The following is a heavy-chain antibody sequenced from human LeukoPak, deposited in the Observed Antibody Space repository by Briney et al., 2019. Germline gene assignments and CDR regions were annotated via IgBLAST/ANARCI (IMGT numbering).Heavy chain of an antibody. D-gene: IGHD2-2*01. V-gene: IGHV4-31*03. CDR2: IYYSGST. J-gene: IGHJ3*02. CDR1: GGSISSGGYY. CDR3: ARDPKLGYCSSTSCYEGAFDI. Sequence: SETLSLTCTVSGGSISSGGYYWSWIRQHPGKGLEWIGYIYYSGSTYYNPSLKSRVTISVDTSKNQFSLKLSSVTAADTAVYYCARDPKLGYCSSTSCYEGAFDIWGQGTMVTVSS.